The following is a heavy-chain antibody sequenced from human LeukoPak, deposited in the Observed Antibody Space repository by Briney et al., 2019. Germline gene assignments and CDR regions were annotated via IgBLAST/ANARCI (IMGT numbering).Heavy chain of an antibody. Sequence: SETLSLTCAVYGGSFSGYYWSWIRQPPGKGLEWIGEINHSGSTNYNPSLKSRVTISVDTSKNQFSLKLSSVTAADTAVYYCARGPPAYYDILTGYYAARWYFDYWGQGTLVTVSS. D-gene: IGHD3-9*01. V-gene: IGHV4-34*01. CDR2: INHSGST. J-gene: IGHJ4*02. CDR1: GGSFSGYY. CDR3: ARGPPAYYDILTGYYAARWYFDY.